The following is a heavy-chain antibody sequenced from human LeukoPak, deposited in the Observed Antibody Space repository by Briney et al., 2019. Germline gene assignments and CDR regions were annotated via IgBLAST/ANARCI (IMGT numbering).Heavy chain of an antibody. V-gene: IGHV5-51*01. Sequence: GESLQISCKGSGYSFTSYWIGWVRQMPGKGLEWMGIIYPGDSDTRYSPSFQGQVTISADKSISTAYLQWSSLKASDTAMYYCATTGAWHYGDELYYGMDVWGQGTTVTVSS. D-gene: IGHD3-16*01. CDR2: IYPGDSDT. CDR1: GYSFTSYW. J-gene: IGHJ6*02. CDR3: ATTGAWHYGDELYYGMDV.